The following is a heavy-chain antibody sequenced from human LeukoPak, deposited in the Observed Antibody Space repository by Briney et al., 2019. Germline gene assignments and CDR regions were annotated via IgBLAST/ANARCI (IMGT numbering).Heavy chain of an antibody. V-gene: IGHV1-8*02. CDR3: ARGHVAAAGTGDY. CDR1: GYTFTSYG. J-gene: IGHJ4*02. Sequence: ASVKVSCKASGYTFTSYGISWVRQATGQGLEWMGWMNPNSGNTGYAQKFQGRVTMTRNTSISTAYMELSSLRSEDTAVYYCARGHVAAAGTGDYWGQGTLVTVSS. D-gene: IGHD6-13*01. CDR2: MNPNSGNT.